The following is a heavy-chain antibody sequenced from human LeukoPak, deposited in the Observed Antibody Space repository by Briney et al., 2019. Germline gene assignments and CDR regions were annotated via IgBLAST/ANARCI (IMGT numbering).Heavy chain of an antibody. CDR2: MNQDGSAK. D-gene: IGHD3-16*01. CDR1: GFTFSDSW. V-gene: IGHV3-7*01. Sequence: GGSLRLSCAASGFTFSDSWMSWVRQAPGKGLEWVANMNQDGSAKDYVDSVKGRFTISRDNARDSLYLQMSSLRAEDTAVYYCATYTHWVAGDVWGQGTTVTVSS. J-gene: IGHJ6*02. CDR3: ATYTHWVAGDV.